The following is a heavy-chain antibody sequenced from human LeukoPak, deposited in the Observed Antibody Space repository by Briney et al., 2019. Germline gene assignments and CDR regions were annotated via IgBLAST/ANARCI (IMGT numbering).Heavy chain of an antibody. Sequence: GASLRLSCAASGFTFSNFAMSWFRQAQGRGLEWVSAAGTATDASYADSVKGRFTISRDNSKNTLYLQMNSLGAEDTAVYYCAKEGSRRRFDFDSWGRGTLVTVSS. D-gene: IGHD3-16*01. CDR2: AGTATDA. CDR3: AKEGSRRRFDFDS. CDR1: GFTFSNFA. V-gene: IGHV3-23*01. J-gene: IGHJ4*02.